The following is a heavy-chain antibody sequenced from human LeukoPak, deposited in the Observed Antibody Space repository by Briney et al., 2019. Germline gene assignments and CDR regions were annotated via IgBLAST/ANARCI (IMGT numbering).Heavy chain of an antibody. CDR2: IYGGGTT. CDR1: GGTTSSAF. Sequence: GGSLRLSCTASGGTTSSAFMSWVRQAPGKGLEWVSIIYGGGTTYYADSVKGRFIISRDNSKNTLYLQMNSLRAEDTAVYYCAGYYRIEAPYTFDYWGQGTLVTVSS. CDR3: AGYYRIEAPYTFDY. J-gene: IGHJ4*02. D-gene: IGHD3-16*01. V-gene: IGHV3-53*01.